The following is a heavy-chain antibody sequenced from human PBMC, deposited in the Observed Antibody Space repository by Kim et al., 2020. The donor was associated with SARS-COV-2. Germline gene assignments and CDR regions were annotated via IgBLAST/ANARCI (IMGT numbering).Heavy chain of an antibody. J-gene: IGHJ5*02. Sequence: LKSRVTISVDTSKNQFSLKLSSVTAADTAVYYCARVNMVRGVILGIWFDPWGQGTLVTVSS. V-gene: IGHV4-31*02. D-gene: IGHD3-10*01. CDR3: ARVNMVRGVILGIWFDP.